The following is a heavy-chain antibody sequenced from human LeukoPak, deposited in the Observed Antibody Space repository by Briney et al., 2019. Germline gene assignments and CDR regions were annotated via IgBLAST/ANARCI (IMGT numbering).Heavy chain of an antibody. J-gene: IGHJ4*02. V-gene: IGHV4-39*01. CDR1: GVSISSSSYY. Sequence: PSETLSLTCTVSGVSISSSSYYWGWIRQPPGKGLEWIGSIYDSGSTYYNPSLKSRVTISVDTSKNQFSLKLSSVTAADTTVYYCARHQGSSYDYWGQGTLVTVSS. CDR2: IYDSGST. CDR3: ARHQGSSYDY. D-gene: IGHD6-6*01.